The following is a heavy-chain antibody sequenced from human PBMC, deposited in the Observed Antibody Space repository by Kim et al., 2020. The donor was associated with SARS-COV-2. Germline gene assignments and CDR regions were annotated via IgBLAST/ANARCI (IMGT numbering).Heavy chain of an antibody. CDR1: GGSISSSSYY. J-gene: IGHJ5*02. Sequence: ETLSLTCTVSGGSISSSSYYWGWIRQPPGKGLEWIGSIYYSGSTYYNPSLKSRVTISVDTSKNQFSLKLSSVTAADTAVYYCARHARTYYVFWSGYEVSGWFNPWGQGTLVTVSS. D-gene: IGHD3-3*01. CDR3: ARHARTYYVFWSGYEVSGWFNP. V-gene: IGHV4-39*01. CDR2: IYYSGST.